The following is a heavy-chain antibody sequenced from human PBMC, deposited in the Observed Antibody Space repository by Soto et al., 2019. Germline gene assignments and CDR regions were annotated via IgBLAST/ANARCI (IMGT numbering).Heavy chain of an antibody. CDR2: INWDSGNT. CDR1: GFTFDDYV. V-gene: IGHV3-20*03. J-gene: IGHJ4*02. CDR3: ARVPRGATFDS. D-gene: IGHD1-26*01. Sequence: PGGSLRLSFAASGFTFDDYVITWGRQAPGKGLELVSVINWDSGNTGYTDSVKGRFTISRDNAKNSLYLQMNSLRAEDTALYYCARVPRGATFDSWGQGP.